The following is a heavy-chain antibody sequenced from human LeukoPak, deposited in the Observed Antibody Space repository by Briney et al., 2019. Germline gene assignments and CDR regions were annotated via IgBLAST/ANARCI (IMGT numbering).Heavy chain of an antibody. Sequence: SVKVSCKASGGTFSSYAISWVRQAPGQGLEWMGGIIPIFGTANYAQKFQGRVTITADESTSTAYMELSSLRSEDTAVYYCARDPGDIVVVPAAMLGAFDIWGQGTMVTVSS. CDR3: ARDPGDIVVVPAAMLGAFDI. D-gene: IGHD2-2*01. CDR1: GGTFSSYA. V-gene: IGHV1-69*13. CDR2: IIPIFGTA. J-gene: IGHJ3*02.